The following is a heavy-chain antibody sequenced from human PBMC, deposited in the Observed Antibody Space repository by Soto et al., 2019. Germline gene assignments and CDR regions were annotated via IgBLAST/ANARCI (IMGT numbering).Heavy chain of an antibody. Sequence: QVQLVESGGGVVQPGRSLRLSCAASGFTFSSYGMHWVRQAPGKGLEWVAVIWYDGSNKYYADSVKGRFTISRDTYKNTLYIKMNSLRAEDTAVYYRAREVITIAVNYYYGMDVWGQGTKVTVSS. V-gene: IGHV3-33*01. CDR2: IWYDGSNK. CDR3: AREVITIAVNYYYGMDV. D-gene: IGHD2-15*01. CDR1: GFTFSSYG. J-gene: IGHJ6*02.